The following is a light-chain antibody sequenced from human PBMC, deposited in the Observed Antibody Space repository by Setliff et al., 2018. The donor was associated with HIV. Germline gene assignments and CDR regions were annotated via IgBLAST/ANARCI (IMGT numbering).Light chain of an antibody. CDR1: SSDVGSYNR. J-gene: IGLJ1*01. CDR2: EVS. CDR3: SSYSSTSTLYV. V-gene: IGLV2-18*02. Sequence: QSALTQPPSVSGSPGQSVTISCTGTSSDVGSYNRVSWYQQPPGTAPKLMIYEVSNRPSGVPDRFSGSKSGNTASLTISGLQAEDEADYYCSSYSSTSTLYVFETGTKVTVL.